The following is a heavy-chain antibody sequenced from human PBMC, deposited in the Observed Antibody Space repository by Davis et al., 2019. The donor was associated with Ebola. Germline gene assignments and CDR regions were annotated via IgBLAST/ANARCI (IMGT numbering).Heavy chain of an antibody. CDR1: GFIFSSYV. J-gene: IGHJ3*02. CDR2: LGTGGDT. CDR3: AKDTSSIWFDI. D-gene: IGHD6-13*01. V-gene: IGHV3-23*01. Sequence: GESLKISCAASGFIFSSYVMSWVRQAPGKGLEWVSTLGTGGDTYYADSVKSRFTISRDNSKNTLYLQMNGLRVEDTAIYYCAKDTSSIWFDIWGQGTMVTVSS.